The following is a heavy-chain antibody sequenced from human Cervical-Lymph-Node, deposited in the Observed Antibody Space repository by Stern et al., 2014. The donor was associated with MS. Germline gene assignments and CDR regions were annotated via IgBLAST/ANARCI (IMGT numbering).Heavy chain of an antibody. CDR3: ARDRLDGDYVYYYGLDV. J-gene: IGHJ6*02. D-gene: IGHD4-17*01. V-gene: IGHV3-30*04. Sequence: VQLEESGGGVVRPGRSLRLSCATSGFTFSRYAVLWVRQAPGKGLEWVAAISYDGSSKVYGDSVKVRFTISRDNSTNTLFLQMNNLRPEDSGVYLCARDRLDGDYVYYYGLDVWGQGTTVTVSS. CDR2: ISYDGSSK. CDR1: GFTFSRYA.